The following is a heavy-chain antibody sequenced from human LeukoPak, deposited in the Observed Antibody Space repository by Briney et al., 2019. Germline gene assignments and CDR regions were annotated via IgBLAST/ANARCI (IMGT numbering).Heavy chain of an antibody. CDR2: TYYRSKWYS. CDR1: GDSVSSNSAA. V-gene: IGHV6-1*01. J-gene: IGHJ3*01. CDR3: SRFRDSTPVATDAFDV. Sequence: SQTLSLTCAISGDSVSSNSAAWNWIRQSPSRGLEWLARTYYRSKWYSDYAASVKSRITINPDTSKNQFSLQLNPVTPEDTAVYYCSRFRDSTPVATDAFDVWGQGTRVTVAS. D-gene: IGHD4-23*01.